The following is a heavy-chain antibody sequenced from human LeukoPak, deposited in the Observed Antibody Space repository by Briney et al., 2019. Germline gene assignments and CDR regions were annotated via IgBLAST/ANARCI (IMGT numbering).Heavy chain of an antibody. CDR2: IYYSGST. Sequence: LRLSCAASGFAFSSNWMHWIRQPPGKGLEWIGYIYYSGSTYYNPSLKSRVTISVDTFKNQFSLKLSSVTAADTAVYYCARGQPDYDILTGYPINWFDPWGQGTLVTVSS. CDR3: ARGQPDYDILTGYPINWFDP. D-gene: IGHD3-9*01. V-gene: IGHV4-30-4*08. CDR1: GFAFSSNWMH. J-gene: IGHJ5*02.